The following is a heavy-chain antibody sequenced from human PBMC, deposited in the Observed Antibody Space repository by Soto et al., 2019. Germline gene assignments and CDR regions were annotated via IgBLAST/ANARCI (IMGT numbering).Heavy chain of an antibody. D-gene: IGHD2-21*01. J-gene: IGHJ3*02. CDR3: ARDRDGYRGYDAVDI. CDR2: IIPIFGTA. V-gene: IGHV1-69*01. Sequence: QVQLVQSGAEVQKPGSSVKVSCKASGGTFSSYAISWVRQAPGQGLEWMGGIIPIFGTANYAQKFQGRVTITADESTSTAYMELSSLRSEDTDVYYCARDRDGYRGYDAVDIWGQGTMVTVSS. CDR1: GGTFSSYA.